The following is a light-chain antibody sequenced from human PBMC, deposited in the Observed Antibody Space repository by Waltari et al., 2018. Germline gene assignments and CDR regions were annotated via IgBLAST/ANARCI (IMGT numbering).Light chain of an antibody. CDR1: QGISTY. CDR3: QQLNNYLWT. V-gene: IGKV1-9*01. CDR2: AAS. J-gene: IGKJ1*01. Sequence: DIQLTQSPSFLSASVGDRVTITCRASQGISTYLAWDQQKPGKAPKLLIYAASTLQSGVPSRFSGSGSGTEFTLTISSLQPEDFAIYYCQQLNNYLWTFGQGTEVEIK.